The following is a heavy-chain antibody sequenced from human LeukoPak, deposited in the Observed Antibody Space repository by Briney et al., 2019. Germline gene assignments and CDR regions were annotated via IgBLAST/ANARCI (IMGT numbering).Heavy chain of an antibody. CDR2: FSDDEGRT. J-gene: IGHJ6*02. V-gene: IGHV3-74*01. CDR3: ARDYFYGLDV. Sequence: GGSLRLSCEVSGFTFSSYWIHWVRQAPGKGLVWVSRFSDDEGRTVYADSVKGRFTISKDNTKNTLYLQMNSLRAEDTAVYYCARDYFYGLDVWGQGTTVTVSS. CDR1: GFTFSSYW.